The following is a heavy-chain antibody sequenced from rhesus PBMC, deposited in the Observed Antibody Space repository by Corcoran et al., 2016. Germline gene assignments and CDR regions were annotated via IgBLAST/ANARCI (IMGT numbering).Heavy chain of an antibody. CDR1: GYSFTSYR. J-gene: IGHJ6*01. CDR3: AKESIAAAAYYYGLDS. D-gene: IGHD6-25*01. CDR2: IDPSDSDT. V-gene: IGHV5-2*01. Sequence: EVQLVQSGAEVKRPGESLKISCKTSGYSFTSYRISWVRQMPGKGLEWMGVIDPSDSDTRYSPSFQGQVTISADKSISTAYLQWSSLKASDTATYYCAKESIAAAAYYYGLDSWGQGVVVTVSS.